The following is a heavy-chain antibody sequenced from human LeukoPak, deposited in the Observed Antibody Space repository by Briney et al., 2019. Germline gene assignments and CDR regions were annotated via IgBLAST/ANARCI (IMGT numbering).Heavy chain of an antibody. Sequence: PSETLALTCAVYGGSFSGYYWSWMRQPPGKGLEWIGEINHSGSTNYNPSLKSRVTISVDTSKNQFSLKLSSVTAADTAVYYCARLGRFDYWGQGTLVTVSS. CDR3: ARLGRFDY. CDR2: INHSGST. J-gene: IGHJ4*02. CDR1: GGSFSGYY. V-gene: IGHV4-34*01.